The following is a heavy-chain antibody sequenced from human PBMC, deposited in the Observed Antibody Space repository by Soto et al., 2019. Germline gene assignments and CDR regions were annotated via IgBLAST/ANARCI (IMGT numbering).Heavy chain of an antibody. V-gene: IGHV3-23*01. D-gene: IGHD6-19*01. J-gene: IGHJ6*02. CDR1: GFSFGSYS. CDR2: IGGDAVTT. Sequence: PGGSLRLSCAASGFSFGSYSMTWVRQAPGKGLEWVSVIGGDAVTTYYADSVKGRFTVSRDNFKNTVHLQMNSLRAEDTAVYYCAKALYSSTYARGLDVWVQGTTVTVSS. CDR3: AKALYSSTYARGLDV.